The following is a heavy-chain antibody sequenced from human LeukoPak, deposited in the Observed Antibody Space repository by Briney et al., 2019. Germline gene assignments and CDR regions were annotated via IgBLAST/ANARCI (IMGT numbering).Heavy chain of an antibody. CDR2: INPNSGGT. D-gene: IGHD1-1*01. Sequence: GASVKVSFKASGYTFTGYYMHWVRQAPGQGLEWMGWINPNSGGTNYAQKFQGRVTMTRDTSISTAYMELSRLRSDDTAVYYCARERSETTNWFDPWGQGTLVTVSS. CDR3: ARERSETTNWFDP. J-gene: IGHJ5*02. V-gene: IGHV1-2*02. CDR1: GYTFTGYY.